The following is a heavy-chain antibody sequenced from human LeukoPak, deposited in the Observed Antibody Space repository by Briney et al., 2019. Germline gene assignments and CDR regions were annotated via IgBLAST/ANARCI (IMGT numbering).Heavy chain of an antibody. CDR3: ARPNITSYYDSRGYDGFDV. CDR1: GGSVSSGSYY. CDR2: ISDSGST. V-gene: IGHV4-61*01. Sequence: SETLSLTCTVSGGSVSSGSYYWSWIRQPPGKGLEWIGYISDSGSTNYNPSLKSRVTISVDTSKNQFSLRLNSVTAADTAMYYCARPNITSYYDSRGYDGFDVWGQGTMVTVSS. J-gene: IGHJ3*01. D-gene: IGHD3-22*01.